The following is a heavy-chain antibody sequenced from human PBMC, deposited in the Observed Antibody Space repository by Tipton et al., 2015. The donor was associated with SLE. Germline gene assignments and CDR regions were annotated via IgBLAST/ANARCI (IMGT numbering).Heavy chain of an antibody. CDR2: ITYDGRNK. Sequence: SLRLSCAASGFTFTSYPIHWVRQAPGKGLEWVAIITYDGRNKFYADSVKGRFTISRDNSKDTLYLQMNSLRREDTAVYYCARDLGADYWGQGTLVAVSS. V-gene: IGHV3-30*04. J-gene: IGHJ4*02. D-gene: IGHD4-17*01. CDR3: ARDLGADY. CDR1: GFTFTSYP.